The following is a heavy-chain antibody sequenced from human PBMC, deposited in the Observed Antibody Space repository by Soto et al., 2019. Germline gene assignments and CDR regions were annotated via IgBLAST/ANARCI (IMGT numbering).Heavy chain of an antibody. J-gene: IGHJ4*02. CDR1: GGSISSGDYY. V-gene: IGHV4-30-4*01. Sequence: QVQLQESGPGLVKPSQTLSLTCTVSGGSISSGDYYWSWIRQPPGKGLEWSGYIDYRGGTSYHPCCKRRVTISIATSKNQFSLRRSSVTAADTAVYWAGVGVFGAATIGYWCRGTLVTVSS. D-gene: IGHD3-10*02. CDR3: GVGVFGAATIGY. CDR2: IDYRGGT.